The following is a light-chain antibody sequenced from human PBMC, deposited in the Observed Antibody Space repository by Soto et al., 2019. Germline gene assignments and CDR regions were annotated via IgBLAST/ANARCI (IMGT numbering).Light chain of an antibody. J-gene: IGKJ2*01. CDR2: GAS. CDR1: QSVSSNY. CDR3: QQYGGSPLYT. Sequence: EVVLTHSPDTLSLSPWEIATLSCRPSQSVSSNYLAWYQQRPGQAPRLLISGASSRASGIPDRFIGSGSGTDFTLTITRLEPEDFAVYYCQQYGGSPLYTFGQGTKVDIK. V-gene: IGKV3-20*01.